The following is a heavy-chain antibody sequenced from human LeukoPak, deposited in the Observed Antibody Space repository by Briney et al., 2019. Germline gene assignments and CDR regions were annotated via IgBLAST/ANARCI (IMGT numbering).Heavy chain of an antibody. V-gene: IGHV4-34*01. CDR2: INHSGST. Sequence: SETLSLTCAVYGGSFSGYYWSWIRQPPGKGLEWIGEINHSGSTNYNPSLKSRFTISVDTSKNQFSLKLSSVTAADTAVYYCARGPWVSYYYYYYMDVWGKGTTVTVSS. D-gene: IGHD7-27*01. J-gene: IGHJ6*03. CDR3: ARGPWVSYYYYYYMDV. CDR1: GGSFSGYY.